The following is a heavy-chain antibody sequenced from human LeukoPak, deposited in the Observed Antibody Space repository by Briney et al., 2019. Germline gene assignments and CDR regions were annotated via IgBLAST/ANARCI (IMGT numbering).Heavy chain of an antibody. V-gene: IGHV3-43D*03. J-gene: IGHJ4*02. Sequence: GGSLRLSCAASGFTFDDYAMHWVRQAPGKGLEWVSLISWDGGSSYYADSVKGRFTISSDNSKNSLYLQMNSLRPEDTALYYCAKDIRGSTSWYGLDYWGQGTLVTVSS. CDR2: ISWDGGSS. CDR3: AKDIRGSTSWYGLDY. D-gene: IGHD6-13*01. CDR1: GFTFDDYA.